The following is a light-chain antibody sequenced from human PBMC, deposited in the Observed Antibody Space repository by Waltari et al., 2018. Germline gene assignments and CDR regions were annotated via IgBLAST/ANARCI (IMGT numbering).Light chain of an antibody. CDR2: WAS. CDR3: QQFFATPLS. V-gene: IGKV4-1*01. J-gene: IGKJ4*01. Sequence: DIVMTQSPDSLAVSLGERATINCKSSQSLLYSSNNRNYLVWYQQKPGHPPKVVVNWASTRASGVPDRFSGSWSGTDFTLTISSLQAEDVAVYYCQQFFATPLSFGGGTKVEIK. CDR1: QSLLYSSNNRNY.